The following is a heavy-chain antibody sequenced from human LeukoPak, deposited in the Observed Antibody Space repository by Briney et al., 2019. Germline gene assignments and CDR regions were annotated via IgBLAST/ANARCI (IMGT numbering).Heavy chain of an antibody. J-gene: IGHJ4*02. V-gene: IGHV3-30*02. CDR2: IQYDGSEK. Sequence: GGSLRLSCAVSGFTFSSYGMHWVRQAPGKGLEWVAFIQYDGSEKYYADSVKGRFTMSRDNSKNTLYLQMNSPRTEDTAVYYCVKDVARWLHHGFDYWGQGTLVTVSS. CDR3: VKDVARWLHHGFDY. CDR1: GFTFSSYG. D-gene: IGHD5-24*01.